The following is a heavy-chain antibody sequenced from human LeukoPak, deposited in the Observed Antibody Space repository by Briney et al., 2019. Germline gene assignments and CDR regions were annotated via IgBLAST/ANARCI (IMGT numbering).Heavy chain of an antibody. CDR1: GFTFRSYT. CDR3: ARELVYYDRSGYHLSDAFDI. D-gene: IGHD3-22*01. V-gene: IGHV3-23*01. J-gene: IGHJ3*02. Sequence: GGSLRLSCAASGFTFRSYTMSWVRQAPGKGLEWVSVISGSGGNTYYADPVKGRFTISRDNAKNSVYLQMNSLRAEDTAVYYCARELVYYDRSGYHLSDAFDIWGQGTLVTVSS. CDR2: ISGSGGNT.